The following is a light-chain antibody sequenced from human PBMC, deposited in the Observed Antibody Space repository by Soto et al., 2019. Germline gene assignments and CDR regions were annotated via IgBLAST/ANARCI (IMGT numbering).Light chain of an antibody. V-gene: IGLV2-23*02. CDR1: TSDVGTYKF. CDR2: EVS. CDR3: CSQAGSPVI. Sequence: QSALTQPASVSGSPGQSITISCTGTTSDVGTYKFVSWYQQHPGIAPKLMIYEVSERPSGVSNRFAGSKSGNTASLTISGLQAEDEADAYCCSQAGSPVIFGGGTQVTVL. J-gene: IGLJ2*01.